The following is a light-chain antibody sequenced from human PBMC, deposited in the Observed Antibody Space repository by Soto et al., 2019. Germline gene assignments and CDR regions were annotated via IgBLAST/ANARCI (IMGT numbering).Light chain of an antibody. Sequence: DIVLTQSPGTLSLSPGERATLSCRASESVSSTYLAWYQQKPGQAPSLLIYGASSRPTDIPDRFTGSGSGTEFTLTIRRLEPEDFAVYYCQQYGGSPQTFRQGTKLEIK. CDR1: ESVSSTY. CDR3: QQYGGSPQT. CDR2: GAS. V-gene: IGKV3-20*01. J-gene: IGKJ2*01.